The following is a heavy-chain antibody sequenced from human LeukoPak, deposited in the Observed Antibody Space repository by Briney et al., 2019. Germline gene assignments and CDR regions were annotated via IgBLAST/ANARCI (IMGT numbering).Heavy chain of an antibody. CDR1: GFPFSSHW. J-gene: IGHJ4*02. CDR3: AKKGISRSWSGGFAY. V-gene: IGHV3-7*03. Sequence: PGGSLRLSCAASGFPFSSHWLSWFRQSPGKGLEWVAHINQDGSEKYYVDSVKGRFTISRDNSKNTLYLQMTSLRAEDTAVYYCAKKGISRSWSGGFAYWGQGTLVTVSS. CDR2: INQDGSEK. D-gene: IGHD6-13*01.